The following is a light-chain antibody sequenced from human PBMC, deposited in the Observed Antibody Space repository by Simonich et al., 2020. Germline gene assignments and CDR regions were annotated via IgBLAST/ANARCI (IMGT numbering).Light chain of an antibody. V-gene: IGLV2-14*03. CDR1: SSDVGGYNY. CDR3: SSYTSSSLVV. J-gene: IGLJ2*01. CDR2: DVS. Sequence: QSALTQPASVSGSPGQSITISCTGTSSDVGGYNYVSWYQQHPGKAPKLMIYDVSNRPSGVSNRFSGSKSGNTASRTISGLQAEDEADYYCSSYTSSSLVVFGGGTKLTVL.